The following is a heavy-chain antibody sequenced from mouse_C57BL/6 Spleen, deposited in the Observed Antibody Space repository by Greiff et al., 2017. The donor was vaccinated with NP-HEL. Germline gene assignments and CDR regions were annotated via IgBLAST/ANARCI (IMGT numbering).Heavy chain of an antibody. CDR1: GYTFTSYG. V-gene: IGHV1-81*01. J-gene: IGHJ3*01. CDR3: ARDSSGFAY. Sequence: QVQLQQSGAELARPGASVKLSCKASGYTFTSYGISWVKQRTGQGLEWIGEIYPRSGNTYYNEQFKGKAKLTADKSSSTAYMELRSLTSEDSAVYFCARDSSGFAYWGQGTLVTVSA. CDR2: IYPRSGNT. D-gene: IGHD3-2*02.